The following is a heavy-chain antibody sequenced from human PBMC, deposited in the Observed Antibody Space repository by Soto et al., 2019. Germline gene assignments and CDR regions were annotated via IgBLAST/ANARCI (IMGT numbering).Heavy chain of an antibody. CDR1: GFTFSRYS. V-gene: IGHV3-21*01. D-gene: IGHD3-22*01. J-gene: IGHJ4*02. CDR2: ISSSSSYI. Sequence: LRLSCAASGFTFSRYSMNWVRQAPGKGLEWVSSISSSSSYIYYGDSVKGRFTISRDNTKNSLYLQMNSLRAEDTATYYCARVHYYDSSGFYLWGQGTLVTVSS. CDR3: ARVHYYDSSGFYL.